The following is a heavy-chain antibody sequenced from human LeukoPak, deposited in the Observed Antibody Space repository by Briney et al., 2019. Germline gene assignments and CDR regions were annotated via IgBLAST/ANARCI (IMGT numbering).Heavy chain of an antibody. D-gene: IGHD4-17*01. Sequence: ASVKVSCKASGYTFITYYMHWVRQAPGQGLEWVGVINPSGGTTSYAQKFQARVTMTRDTSTSTVYMELSSLRSEDTAVYYCARGTGVGGDYVSNWGQGTLVTVSS. V-gene: IGHV1-46*01. CDR1: GYTFITYY. J-gene: IGHJ4*02. CDR2: INPSGGTT. CDR3: ARGTGVGGDYVSN.